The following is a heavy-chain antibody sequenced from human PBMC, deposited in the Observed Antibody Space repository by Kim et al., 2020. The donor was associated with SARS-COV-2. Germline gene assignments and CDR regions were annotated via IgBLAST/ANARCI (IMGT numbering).Heavy chain of an antibody. D-gene: IGHD3-22*01. V-gene: IGHV3-23*01. CDR1: GFTFSSYA. CDR3: AKGVPSAITMIVVGRIDY. J-gene: IGHJ4*02. Sequence: GGSLRLSCAASGFTFSSYAMSWVRQAPGKGLEWVSAISGSGGSTYYADSVKGRFTISRDNSKNTLYLQMNSLRAEDTAVYYCAKGVPSAITMIVVGRIDYWGQGTLVTVSS. CDR2: ISGSGGST.